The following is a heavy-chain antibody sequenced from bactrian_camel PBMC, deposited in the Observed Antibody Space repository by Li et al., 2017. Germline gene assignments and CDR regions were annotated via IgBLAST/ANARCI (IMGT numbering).Heavy chain of an antibody. Sequence: HVQLVESGGGSVQTGGSLRLSCALAGHMYGRNCVGWFRQAPGKEREGVAAIYTGGSGNTYYADSVKGRFTISRDTAKNMLYLQMNALKPEDTAMYYCAQAPSTSCPYMDNFNGEGQGTQVTVS. CDR1: GHMYGRNC. CDR2: IYTGGSGNT. V-gene: IGHV3S1*01. J-gene: IGHJ4*01. D-gene: IGHD6*01.